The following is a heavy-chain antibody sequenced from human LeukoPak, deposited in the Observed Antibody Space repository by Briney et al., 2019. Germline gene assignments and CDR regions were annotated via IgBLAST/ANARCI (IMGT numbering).Heavy chain of an antibody. CDR2: ISSSGIYI. CDR1: GFTFSKYS. D-gene: IGHD3-10*01. V-gene: IGHV3-21*01. J-gene: IGHJ4*02. CDR3: AGNTFDYNSGGFSG. Sequence: GGSLRLSCAASGFTFSKYSMNGVRQAPGKGLEWVSSISSSGIYIYYADSVKGRFTISRDNAKNSLYLQMNSLRAEDTAVYYCAGNTFDYNSGGFSGWGQGTLVTVSS.